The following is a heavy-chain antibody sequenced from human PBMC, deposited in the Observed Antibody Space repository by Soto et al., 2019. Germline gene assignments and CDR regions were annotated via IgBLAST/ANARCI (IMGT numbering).Heavy chain of an antibody. CDR3: AKDREYCSGGSCPPDYMDV. Sequence: GGSLRLSCAASGFTFSSYAMSWGRQAPGKGLEWVSAISGSGGSTYYADSVKGRFTISRDNSKNTLYLQMNSLRAEDTAVYYCAKDREYCSGGSCPPDYMDVWGKGTTVTVSS. V-gene: IGHV3-23*01. D-gene: IGHD2-15*01. J-gene: IGHJ6*03. CDR1: GFTFSSYA. CDR2: ISGSGGST.